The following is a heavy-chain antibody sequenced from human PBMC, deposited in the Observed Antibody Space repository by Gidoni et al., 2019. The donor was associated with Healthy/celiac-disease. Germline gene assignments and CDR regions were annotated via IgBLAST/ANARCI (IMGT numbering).Heavy chain of an antibody. V-gene: IGHV3-33*01. CDR1: GFPSSSYG. J-gene: IGHJ5*02. CDR2: IWYDGSNK. D-gene: IGHD6-19*01. CDR3: ARDRLAVARGWFDP. Sequence: QVQLVESGGGVVQPGRSLRLSCSASGFPSSSYGMPWVRQAPGKGLEWVAVIWYDGSNKYYADSVKGRFTISRDNSKNTLYLQMNSLRAEDTAVYYCARDRLAVARGWFDPWGQGTLVTVSS.